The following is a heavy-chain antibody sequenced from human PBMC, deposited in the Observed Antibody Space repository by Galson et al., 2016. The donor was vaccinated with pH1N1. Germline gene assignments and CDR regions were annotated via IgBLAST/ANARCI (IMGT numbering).Heavy chain of an antibody. D-gene: IGHD1-26*01. CDR3: ATEDYYTSLY. V-gene: IGHV3-7*01. CDR1: GFIFSDYW. CDR2: INQDGSRK. Sequence: SLRLSCAASGFIFSDYWMSWVRQAPGKGLEWVAKINQDGSRKYYVDSMKGRCTISRDNAENSLSLQMNSLIVEDPALYYCATEDYYTSLYWGQGILGAVSS. J-gene: IGHJ4*02.